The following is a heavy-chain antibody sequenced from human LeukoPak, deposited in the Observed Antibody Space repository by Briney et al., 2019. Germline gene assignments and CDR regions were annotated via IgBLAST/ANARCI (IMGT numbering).Heavy chain of an antibody. CDR2: IYYSGST. J-gene: IGHJ5*02. CDR3: ARQDYDSSGINWFDP. D-gene: IGHD3-22*01. V-gene: IGHV4-39*01. CDR1: GGSISSYY. Sequence: ASETLSLTCTVSGGSISSYYWGWIRQPPGKGLEWIGSIYYSGSTYYNPSLKSRVTISVDTSKNQFSLKLSSVTAADTAVYYCARQDYDSSGINWFDPWGQGTLVTVSS.